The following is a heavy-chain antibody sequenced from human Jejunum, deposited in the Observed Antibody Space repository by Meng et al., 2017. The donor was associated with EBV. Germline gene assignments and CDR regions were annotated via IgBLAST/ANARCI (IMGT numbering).Heavy chain of an antibody. CDR2: IYYTGTT. Sequence: VPLQELGPGLVKPSDPLALTCAVSGYSMSNSNWWGWIRQPPGKGLEWIGYIYYTGTTYYNPSLKSRVTMSIDTSKNHFSLKLTSVTTMDTAVYYCAKRMPGTGFDYWGQGTLVTVSS. CDR1: GYSMSNSNW. J-gene: IGHJ4*02. V-gene: IGHV4-28*01. CDR3: AKRMPGTGFDY. D-gene: IGHD1-1*01.